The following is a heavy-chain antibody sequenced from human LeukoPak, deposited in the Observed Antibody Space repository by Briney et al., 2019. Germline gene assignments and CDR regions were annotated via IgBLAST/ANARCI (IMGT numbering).Heavy chain of an antibody. D-gene: IGHD6-19*01. J-gene: IGHJ4*02. Sequence: ASVKVSCKASGYTFTSYAMHWVRQAPGQRLEWMGWINPNSGGTNYAQKFQGRVTMTRDTSISTAYMELSRLRSDDTAVYYCARLRSGQWLVLFDYWGQGTLVTVSS. V-gene: IGHV1-2*02. CDR2: INPNSGGT. CDR1: GYTFTSYA. CDR3: ARLRSGQWLVLFDY.